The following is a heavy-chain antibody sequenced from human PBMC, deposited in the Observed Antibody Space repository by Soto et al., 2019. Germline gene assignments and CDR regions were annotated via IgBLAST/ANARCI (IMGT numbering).Heavy chain of an antibody. J-gene: IGHJ4*02. CDR3: ARGVTAGVDY. Sequence: ASVKVSCKASGYSFTGLDINWVRQTTGQGLEWMGWMVPSSGRTGYAQKFQGRVTMTRDASINTAYMELSSLTSDDTAFYYCARGVTAGVDYWGQGTLVTVSS. CDR2: MVPSSGRT. CDR1: GYSFTGLD. D-gene: IGHD1-26*01. V-gene: IGHV1-8*01.